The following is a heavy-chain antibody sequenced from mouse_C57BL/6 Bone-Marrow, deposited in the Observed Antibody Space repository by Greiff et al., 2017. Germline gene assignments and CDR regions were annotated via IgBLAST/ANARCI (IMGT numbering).Heavy chain of an antibody. J-gene: IGHJ4*01. D-gene: IGHD2-12*01. CDR2: IYPGDGDT. CDR3: ARSYSPYYYAMDY. Sequence: LQESGAELVKPGASVKISCKASGYAFSSYWMNWVKQRPGKGLEWIGQIYPGDGDTNYNGKFKGKATLTADKSSSTAYMQLSSLTSEYSAVYFCARSYSPYYYAMDYWGQGTSVTVSS. V-gene: IGHV1-80*01. CDR1: GYAFSSYW.